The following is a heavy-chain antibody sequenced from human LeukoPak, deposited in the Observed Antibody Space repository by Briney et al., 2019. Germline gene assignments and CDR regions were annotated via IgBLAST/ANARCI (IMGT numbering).Heavy chain of an antibody. CDR1: GFTFSTYS. CDR2: ISGSSSYI. J-gene: IGHJ5*02. CDR3: ARGQGYGWFDP. Sequence: PGGSLRLSCAASGFTFSTYSMNWVRQAPGKGLEWVSFISGSSSYIYYADSVRGRFTISRDNAKNSLYLQMNSLRAEDTAVYYCARGQGYGWFDPWGQGTLVTVSS. D-gene: IGHD5-18*01. V-gene: IGHV3-21*01.